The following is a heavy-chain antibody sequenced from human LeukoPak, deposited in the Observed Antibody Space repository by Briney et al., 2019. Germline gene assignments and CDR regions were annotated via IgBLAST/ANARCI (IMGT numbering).Heavy chain of an antibody. Sequence: GGSLRLSCAASGFTFSSYAMSWVRLTPGRGLEWVSVISTGGDNTYYTDSVKGRFTISRDNSKNTLYLQMNSLRAEDTAVYYCAKVEEPEDPEKGFDYWGQGTLVTVSS. V-gene: IGHV3-23*01. CDR2: ISTGGDNT. CDR3: AKVEEPEDPEKGFDY. D-gene: IGHD1-14*01. J-gene: IGHJ4*02. CDR1: GFTFSSYA.